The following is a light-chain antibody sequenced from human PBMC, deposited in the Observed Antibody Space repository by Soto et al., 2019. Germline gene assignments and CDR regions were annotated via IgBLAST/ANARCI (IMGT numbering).Light chain of an antibody. Sequence: EIVMTQSPATLSVSPGERATLSCRASQSVSSNLAWYQQKPGQAPRLLIYDASTRATGIPARFSGSGSGTEFTLTISSLQSEDFALYYSQQYNNWPPYTFGQGTNLEIK. J-gene: IGKJ2*01. CDR2: DAS. CDR1: QSVSSN. CDR3: QQYNNWPPYT. V-gene: IGKV3-15*01.